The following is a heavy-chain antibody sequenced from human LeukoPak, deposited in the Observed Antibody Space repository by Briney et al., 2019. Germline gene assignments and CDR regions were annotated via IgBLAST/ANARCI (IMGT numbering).Heavy chain of an antibody. Sequence: GGSLRLSCAASGFTFSDSYMTWVRQAPGKGVEWVAYISGSGHDINYSESAKGRFTISRDNAKNSLYLQMNSLRAEDTAVYYCAREETVRDYMDVWGKGTTVTVSS. CDR3: AREETVRDYMDV. CDR1: GFTFSDSY. J-gene: IGHJ6*03. CDR2: ISGSGHDI. V-gene: IGHV3-11*04. D-gene: IGHD3-10*01.